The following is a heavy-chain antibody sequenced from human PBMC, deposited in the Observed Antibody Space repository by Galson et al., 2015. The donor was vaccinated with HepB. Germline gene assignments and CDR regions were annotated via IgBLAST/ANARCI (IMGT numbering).Heavy chain of an antibody. CDR3: ARDPRWLPKPCFDY. Sequence: SLRLSCAASGFTFSSYSMNWVRQAPGKGLEWVSYISSSSTIYYADSVKGRFTISRDNAKNSLYLQMNSLRDEDTAVYCCARDPRWLPKPCFDYWGQGTLVTVSS. J-gene: IGHJ4*02. V-gene: IGHV3-48*02. D-gene: IGHD5-24*01. CDR2: ISSSSTI. CDR1: GFTFSSYS.